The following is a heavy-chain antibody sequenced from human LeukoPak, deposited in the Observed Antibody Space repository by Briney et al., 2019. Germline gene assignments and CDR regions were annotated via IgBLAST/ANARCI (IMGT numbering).Heavy chain of an antibody. D-gene: IGHD6-19*01. CDR3: ARGLVRTSSGWYFDY. J-gene: IGHJ4*02. CDR1: GFTFSYYW. V-gene: IGHV3-7*01. CDR2: IKQDGSEK. Sequence: GGSLRLSCAASGFTFSYYWMTWVRQAPGKGLEWVANIKQDGSEKYYVDSVKGRFTISRDNAKNSLFLQMNSLRAEDTALYYCARGLVRTSSGWYFDYWGQGTLVTVSS.